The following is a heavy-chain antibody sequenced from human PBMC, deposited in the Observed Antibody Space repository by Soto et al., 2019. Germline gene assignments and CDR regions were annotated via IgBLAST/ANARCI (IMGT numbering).Heavy chain of an antibody. CDR2: INAGNGNT. V-gene: IGHV1-3*01. D-gene: IGHD6-13*01. Sequence: ASVKVSCKASGYTFTSYAMHWVRQAPGQRLEWMGWINAGNGNTKYSQKFQGRVTITRDISASTAYMELSSLRSEDTAVYYCARGGRYSSSWYSSYWGQGTLVTVSS. CDR3: ARGGRYSSSWYSSY. CDR1: GYTFTSYA. J-gene: IGHJ4*02.